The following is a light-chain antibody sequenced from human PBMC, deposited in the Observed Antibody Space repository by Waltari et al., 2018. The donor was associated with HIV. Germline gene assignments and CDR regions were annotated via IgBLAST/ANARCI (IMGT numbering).Light chain of an antibody. J-gene: IGLJ2*01. CDR1: SNAVGASDY. Sequence: QSALTQPPSASGSPGQSVTISCTGTSNAVGASDYVSWYQQHPGRAPKLLIYEVTKRPSGVPDRFSGSKSGNTASLTVSGLQAEDDGHYYCTSYVDNYHVFFGGGTKLTVL. CDR2: EVT. V-gene: IGLV2-8*01. CDR3: TSYVDNYHVF.